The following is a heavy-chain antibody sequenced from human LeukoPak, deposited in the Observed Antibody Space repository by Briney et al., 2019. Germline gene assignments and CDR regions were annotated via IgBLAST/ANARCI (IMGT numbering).Heavy chain of an antibody. CDR3: ARGVFGGYNPLDY. CDR1: GYTFTSYD. D-gene: IGHD5-24*01. J-gene: IGHJ4*02. CDR2: MNPNSGNT. Sequence: ASVKVSCKASGYTFTSYDFNWVRQATGRGLEWMGWMNPNSGNTGYAQKFQGIVTITRNTSISTAYTELSSLRSEDTAVYYCARGVFGGYNPLDYWGQGTLVTVSS. V-gene: IGHV1-8*03.